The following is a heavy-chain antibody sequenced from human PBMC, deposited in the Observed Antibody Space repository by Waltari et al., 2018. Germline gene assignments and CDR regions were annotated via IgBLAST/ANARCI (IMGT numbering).Heavy chain of an antibody. D-gene: IGHD3-16*02. CDR3: ARREHDYDYVGGSYRRVIDTFDI. J-gene: IGHJ3*02. Sequence: EVRLVQSGAEVEKPGESLKISCKGSAEKFSTSWSGWVRAVPGRGLEWMGIIYVGDSETRYSPSFRGQVTMSADKSITTAYLQWSSLKASDTAMYYCARREHDYDYVGGSYRRVIDTFDIWGQGTRVTVSS. CDR1: AEKFSTSW. V-gene: IGHV5-51*03. CDR2: IYVGDSET.